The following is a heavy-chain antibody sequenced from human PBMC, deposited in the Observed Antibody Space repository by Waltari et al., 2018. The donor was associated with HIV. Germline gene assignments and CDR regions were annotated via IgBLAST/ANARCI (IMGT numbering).Heavy chain of an antibody. CDR1: GGSISSSRYY. CDR2: IYYSGST. D-gene: IGHD6-13*01. Sequence: QLQLQESGPGLVKPSETLSLTCTVSGGSISSSRYYWGWIRQPPGKGLEWIGSIYYSGSTYYNPSLKSRVTISVDTSQNQFSLKLSSVTAADTAVYYCARSGTRSIAAAGRFDYWGQGTLVTVSS. J-gene: IGHJ4*02. V-gene: IGHV4-39*07. CDR3: ARSGTRSIAAAGRFDY.